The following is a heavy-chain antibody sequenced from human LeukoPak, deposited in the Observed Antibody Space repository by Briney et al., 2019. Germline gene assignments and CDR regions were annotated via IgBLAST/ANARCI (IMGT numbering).Heavy chain of an antibody. V-gene: IGHV1-2*02. CDR2: INPKRGVT. Sequence: ASVKVSCKASGYTFTDYFIHWMRQAPGQGLEWMGWINPKRGVTTYAQKFQGRVTMTRDTSITTAYMELTRLRSDDTTIYYCARERNYGDYGNAFDVWGLGTKVTVSS. J-gene: IGHJ3*01. CDR1: GYTFTDYF. CDR3: ARERNYGDYGNAFDV. D-gene: IGHD4-17*01.